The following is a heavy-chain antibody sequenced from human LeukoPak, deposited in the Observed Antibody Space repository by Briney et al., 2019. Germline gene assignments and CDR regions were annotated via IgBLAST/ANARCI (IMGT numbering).Heavy chain of an antibody. CDR3: ARDVDTSSHSSRLDP. CDR2: IQSDGSKQ. Sequence: PGGSLRLSCATAGFTFSNFGIHCVRQTPGKGLEWAAAIQSDGSKQYYGDSVKGRFTISRDSSKNTVYLQMNSLREEATAVYYWARDVDTSSHSSRLDPWGQRTLVTVSS. V-gene: IGHV3-30*02. D-gene: IGHD5-18*01. CDR1: GFTFSNFG. J-gene: IGHJ5*02.